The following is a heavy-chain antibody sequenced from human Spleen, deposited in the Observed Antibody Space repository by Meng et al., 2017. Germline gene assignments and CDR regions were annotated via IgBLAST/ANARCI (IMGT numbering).Heavy chain of an antibody. CDR2: IIPIFGTA. J-gene: IGHJ3*02. D-gene: IGHD3-16*01. CDR3: ARFWGRGPHDAFDI. V-gene: IGHV1-69*05. CDR1: GGTFSSYA. Sequence: SVKVSCKASGGTFSSYAISWVRQAPGQGLEWMGGIIPIFGTANYAQKFQGRVTITTDESTSTAYMELSSLRSEDTAVYYCARFWGRGPHDAFDIWGQGTMVTVSS.